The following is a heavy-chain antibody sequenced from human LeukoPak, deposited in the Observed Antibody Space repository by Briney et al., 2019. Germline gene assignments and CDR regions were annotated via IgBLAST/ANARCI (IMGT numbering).Heavy chain of an antibody. Sequence: SETLSLTCAVYGGSFSGYYWSWIRQPPGKGLEWIGKINHSGSTNFNSSLKSRVTISVDTSKNQFSLKLSSVTAADTAVYYCARDSSGYGNVDSWGQGTLVTVSS. CDR1: GGSFSGYY. J-gene: IGHJ4*02. D-gene: IGHD3-22*01. V-gene: IGHV4-34*01. CDR2: INHSGST. CDR3: ARDSSGYGNVDS.